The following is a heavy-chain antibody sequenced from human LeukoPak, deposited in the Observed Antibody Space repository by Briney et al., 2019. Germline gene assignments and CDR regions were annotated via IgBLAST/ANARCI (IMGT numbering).Heavy chain of an antibody. V-gene: IGHV1-69*01. CDR2: TIPIFGTA. CDR1: GGTFSSYA. CDR3: ARGYDYYDSSGYYYFDY. Sequence: ASVKVSCKASGGTFSSYAISWVRQAPGQGLEWMGGTIPIFGTANYAQKFQGRVTITADESTSTAYMELSSLRSEDTAVYYCARGYDYYDSSGYYYFDYWGQGTLVTVSS. D-gene: IGHD3-22*01. J-gene: IGHJ4*02.